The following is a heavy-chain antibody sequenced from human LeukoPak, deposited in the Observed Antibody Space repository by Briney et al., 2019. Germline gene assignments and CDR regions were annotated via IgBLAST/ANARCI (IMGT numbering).Heavy chain of an antibody. D-gene: IGHD6-19*01. CDR1: GFIFSNYA. CDR3: VKGPRPDITVAHTVEN. J-gene: IGHJ4*02. Sequence: GGSLILSCAASGFIFSNYAMSWVRQVPGRGLEWVSTISSRGDSTYVADSVKGRFNISRDNSKNSLYLQMNTVRAEDMAVYYCVKGPRPDITVAHTVENWGQGTLVTVSS. V-gene: IGHV3-23*01. CDR2: ISSRGDST.